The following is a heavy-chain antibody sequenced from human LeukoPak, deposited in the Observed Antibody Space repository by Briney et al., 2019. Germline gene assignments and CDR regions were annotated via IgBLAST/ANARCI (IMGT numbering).Heavy chain of an antibody. Sequence: GGSLRLSCEASGFTFSSYWMTWVRQAPGKGLEWVANIKQDGSEKYYVDSVKGRFTISRDNAKNSLYLQMNSLRAEDTAVYYCARDQPYYDSSGYYPDYWGQGTLVTVSS. J-gene: IGHJ4*02. CDR3: ARDQPYYDSSGYYPDY. V-gene: IGHV3-7*01. CDR1: GFTFSSYW. CDR2: IKQDGSEK. D-gene: IGHD3-22*01.